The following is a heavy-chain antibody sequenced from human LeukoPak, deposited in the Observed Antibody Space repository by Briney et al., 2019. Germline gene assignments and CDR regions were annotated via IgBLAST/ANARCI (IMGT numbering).Heavy chain of an antibody. D-gene: IGHD2-2*01. Sequence: SETLSLTCTVSGGSISSYYWSWIRQPPGKGLEGMGYIYYSGSTNYNPSLKSRVTISVDTSKNQFSLKLSSVTAADTAVYYCARLFEPAAFSDAFGIWGQGTMVTVSS. CDR3: ARLFEPAAFSDAFGI. CDR2: IYYSGST. CDR1: GGSISSYY. J-gene: IGHJ3*02. V-gene: IGHV4-59*08.